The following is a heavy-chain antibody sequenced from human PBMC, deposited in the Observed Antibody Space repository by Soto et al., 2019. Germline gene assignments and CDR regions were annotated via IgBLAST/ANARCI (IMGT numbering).Heavy chain of an antibody. CDR3: ASSARGSYGDYS. Sequence: EAHLVESGGGLVQPGGSLRLSCAASGFTFSNYWIHWVRQAPGKGLVWVSRINSDGSSTNYAESVKGRFTISRDNAKNTGYLQMNSLRAEDTAMFYCASSARGSYGDYSWGKGTLVTVSP. J-gene: IGHJ4*02. V-gene: IGHV3-74*01. D-gene: IGHD4-17*01. CDR1: GFTFSNYW. CDR2: INSDGSST.